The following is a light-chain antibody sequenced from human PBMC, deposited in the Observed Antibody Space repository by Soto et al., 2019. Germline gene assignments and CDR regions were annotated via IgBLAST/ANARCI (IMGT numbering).Light chain of an antibody. V-gene: IGKV3-20*01. CDR1: QRVSSNY. CDR3: QHYGTSLWT. J-gene: IGKJ1*01. CDR2: ATS. Sequence: PGERATLSCRASQRVSSNYLTWYQQRPGQAPRVLIYATSNRAFGVPDKFSGSGSGTDFTLTISRLEPEDFAVYYCQHYGTSLWTFGQGTRVDI.